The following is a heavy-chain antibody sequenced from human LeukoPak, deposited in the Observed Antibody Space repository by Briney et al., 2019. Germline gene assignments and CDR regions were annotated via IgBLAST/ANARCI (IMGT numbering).Heavy chain of an antibody. CDR1: GYSFTSYW. J-gene: IGHJ4*02. V-gene: IGHV5-51*01. D-gene: IGHD5-18*01. CDR3: ARQGWLVAPFDY. CDR2: IYPGESDI. Sequence: HGESLKISCKGSGYSFTSYWIGWVRQMPGKGLEWMGIIYPGESDIRYSPSFQGQVTISADRSINTAYLQWSSLKASDTAIYYCARQGWLVAPFDYWGQGTLVTVSS.